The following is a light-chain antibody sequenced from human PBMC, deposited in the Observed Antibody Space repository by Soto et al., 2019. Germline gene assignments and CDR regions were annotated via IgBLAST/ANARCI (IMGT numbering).Light chain of an antibody. CDR3: SSYTSSSTRV. CDR1: SSDVGDYNY. CDR2: EVN. V-gene: IGLV2-14*01. J-gene: IGLJ1*01. Sequence: QSALAQPASVSGSPGQSITISCTGTSSDVGDYNYVSWYQQHPGKAPKLMIYEVNNRPSGVSNRFSGSKSGNTASLTISGLQAEDEADYYCSSYTSSSTRVFGTGTKVTV.